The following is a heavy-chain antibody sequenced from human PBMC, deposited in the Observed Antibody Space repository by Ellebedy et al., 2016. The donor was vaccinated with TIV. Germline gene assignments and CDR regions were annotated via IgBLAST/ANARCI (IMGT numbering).Heavy chain of an antibody. V-gene: IGHV4-34*01. CDR3: ARGHCSSTSCYKGYYYYMDV. Sequence: SETLSLXCGVYGGSFNDYYWSWIRQSPGKGLEWIGEINHSGSTNYNSSLKSRVTISVDTSKNQFSLKLSSVTAADTAVYYCARGHCSSTSCYKGYYYYMDVWGKGTTVTVSS. D-gene: IGHD2-2*02. J-gene: IGHJ6*03. CDR2: INHSGST. CDR1: GGSFNDYY.